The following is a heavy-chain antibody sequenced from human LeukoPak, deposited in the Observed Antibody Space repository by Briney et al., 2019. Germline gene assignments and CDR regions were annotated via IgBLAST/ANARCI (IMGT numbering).Heavy chain of an antibody. Sequence: SQTLSLTCVISGDSVASNSTTCNWIRQSPSRGLEWLGRTYYRSKWYNDYAVSVKSRITINPDTSKNQFSLQLNSVTPEDTAVYYCARGGQGDGYSADEAFDFWGQGTMVTVS. CDR2: TYYRSKWYN. J-gene: IGHJ3*01. CDR1: GDSVASNSTT. V-gene: IGHV6-1*01. CDR3: ARGGQGDGYSADEAFDF. D-gene: IGHD5-24*01.